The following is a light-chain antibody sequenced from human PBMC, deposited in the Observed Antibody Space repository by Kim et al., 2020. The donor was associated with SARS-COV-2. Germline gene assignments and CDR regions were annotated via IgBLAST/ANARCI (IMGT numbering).Light chain of an antibody. CDR2: YDS. V-gene: IGLV3-21*01. Sequence: APGNTATITGEGDNIRTRSVHWYQHQQGRAPVVVIYYDSDRPPGIPERVSASNSGNTATLTSSRVEAGDEANYYCQVWDSRSETQVFGGGTQLTVL. J-gene: IGLJ3*02. CDR1: NIRTRS. CDR3: QVWDSRSETQV.